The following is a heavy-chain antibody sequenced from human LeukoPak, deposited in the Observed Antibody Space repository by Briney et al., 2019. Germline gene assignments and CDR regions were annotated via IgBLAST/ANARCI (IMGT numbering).Heavy chain of an antibody. CDR2: INHSGST. CDR1: GGSFSGYY. CDR3: ARGSRRAFDI. V-gene: IGHV4-34*01. J-gene: IGHJ3*02. Sequence: SETLSLTCAVYGGSFSGYYWSWIRQPPVKGLEWIGEINHSGSTNYNPSLKSRVTISVDTSKNQFSLKLSSVTAADTAVYYCARGSRRAFDIWGQGTMVTVSS.